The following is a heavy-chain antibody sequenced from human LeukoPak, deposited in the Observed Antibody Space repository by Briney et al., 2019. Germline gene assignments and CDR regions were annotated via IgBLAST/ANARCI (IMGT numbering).Heavy chain of an antibody. CDR2: ISYDGSNK. V-gene: IGHV3-30-3*01. CDR1: GFTFSSYA. CDR3: ASAGWFGEGYFDY. D-gene: IGHD3-10*01. Sequence: PGRSLRLSCAASGFTFSSYAMHWVRQAPGKGLEWVAVISYDGSNKYYADSVKGRFTISRDNAKNSLYLQMNSLRAEDTAVYYCASAGWFGEGYFDYWGQGTLVTVSS. J-gene: IGHJ4*02.